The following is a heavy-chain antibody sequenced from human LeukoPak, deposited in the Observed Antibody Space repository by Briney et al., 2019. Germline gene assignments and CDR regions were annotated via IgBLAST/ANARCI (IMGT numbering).Heavy chain of an antibody. D-gene: IGHD3-3*01. V-gene: IGHV3-23*01. Sequence: GGSLRLSCAASEFAFSSYAMSWVRQAAGRGLEGVSGLSGSGGSTYYADSVKGRFTISRDNSKNTLYLQMNSLRAEDTAVYYCAKGTVFGVVRSGGLDYWGQGTLVTVSS. CDR2: LSGSGGST. CDR1: EFAFSSYA. J-gene: IGHJ4*02. CDR3: AKGTVFGVVRSGGLDY.